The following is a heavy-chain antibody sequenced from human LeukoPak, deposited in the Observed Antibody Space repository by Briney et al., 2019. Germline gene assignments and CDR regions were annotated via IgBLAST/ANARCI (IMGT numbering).Heavy chain of an antibody. Sequence: PGGSLRLSCAASGFTFSSYGMHWVRQAPGKGLEWVAAVLYDGSKKFYSDSVKGRFSIYRDNSNYTLFVQMHSLRPDDMAVYYCANFDGSSQAFHLWGQGTMVTVSS. CDR3: ANFDGSSQAFHL. CDR1: GFTFSSYG. V-gene: IGHV3-30*18. CDR2: VLYDGSKK. J-gene: IGHJ3*01. D-gene: IGHD6-13*01.